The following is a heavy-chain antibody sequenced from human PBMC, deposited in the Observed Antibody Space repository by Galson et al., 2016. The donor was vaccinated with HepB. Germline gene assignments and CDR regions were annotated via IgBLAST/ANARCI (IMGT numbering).Heavy chain of an antibody. CDR1: GFTFSSFS. CDR2: IHSTGTT. D-gene: IGHD5-18*01. J-gene: IGHJ4*02. CDR3: AGVYSYLTY. Sequence: SLRLSCAASGFTFSSFSMVWVRQAPGKGLEWVSVIHSTGTTYYADSVKDRFTISRDNSKNTLYLQMNSLRAEDTAVYYCAGVYSYLTYWGQGTLVTVSS. V-gene: IGHV3-53*01.